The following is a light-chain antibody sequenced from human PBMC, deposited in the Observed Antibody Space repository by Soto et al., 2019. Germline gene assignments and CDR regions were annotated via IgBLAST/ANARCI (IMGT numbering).Light chain of an antibody. CDR3: QKYSSVPV. J-gene: IGKJ3*01. V-gene: IGKV1-27*01. Sequence: DIQMTQSPTSLSASVGDRVTVTCRASQGIRNFVAWYQQKPGKAPKLLIYAASTLQSGVPSRFSGSGSGTDFTLTINNLSPEDVATYYCQKYSSVPVFGPGTKVEIK. CDR1: QGIRNF. CDR2: AAS.